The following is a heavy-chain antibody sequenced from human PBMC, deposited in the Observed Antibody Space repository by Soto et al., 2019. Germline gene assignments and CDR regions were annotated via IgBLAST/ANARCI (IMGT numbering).Heavy chain of an antibody. Sequence: SETLSLTCSVSGGSISSGSYYWSWIRQPPGKGLEWIGEINHSGSTNYNPSLKSRVTISVDTSKNQFSLKLSSVTAADTAVYYCARGWYSSSWNVDYWGQGTLVTVSS. J-gene: IGHJ4*02. CDR2: INHSGST. V-gene: IGHV4-39*07. CDR1: GGSISSGSYY. D-gene: IGHD6-13*01. CDR3: ARGWYSSSWNVDY.